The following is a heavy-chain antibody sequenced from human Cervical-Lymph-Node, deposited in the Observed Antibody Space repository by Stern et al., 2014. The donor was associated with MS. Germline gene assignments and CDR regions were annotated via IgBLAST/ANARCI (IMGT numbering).Heavy chain of an antibody. V-gene: IGHV3-23*04. CDR2: ISGSGGGK. CDR1: GFTFSSYA. CDR3: AKWSAYDILSGYFKSPPFDY. J-gene: IGHJ4*02. Sequence: EVHLVESGGGLVQPGGSLRLSCAASGFTFSSYAVSWVRQAPGKGLEWVSAISGSGGGKYYADSVKGRFTISRDNSKNTLYLQMNSLRAEDTAVYYCAKWSAYDILSGYFKSPPFDYWGQGTLVTVSS. D-gene: IGHD3-9*01.